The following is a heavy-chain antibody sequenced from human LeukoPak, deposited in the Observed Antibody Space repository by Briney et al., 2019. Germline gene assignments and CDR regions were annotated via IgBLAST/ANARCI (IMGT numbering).Heavy chain of an antibody. CDR3: AREMTGVRGVINWFDP. CDR1: GGSISSYY. J-gene: IGHJ5*02. Sequence: KPSETLSLTCTVSGGSISSYYWSWIRQPPGKGLEWIGYIYYSGSTNYTPSLKSRFTISVDTSKNQFSLKLSSVTAADTAVYYCAREMTGVRGVINWFDPWGQGTLVTVSS. V-gene: IGHV4-59*01. D-gene: IGHD3-10*01. CDR2: IYYSGST.